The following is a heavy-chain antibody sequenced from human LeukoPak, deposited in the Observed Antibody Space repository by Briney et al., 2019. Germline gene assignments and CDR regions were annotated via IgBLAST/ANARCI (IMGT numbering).Heavy chain of an antibody. J-gene: IGHJ4*02. CDR2: INTNTGNP. CDR1: GYTFTSYA. CDR3: AREGDIVVAPVESPYLDY. V-gene: IGHV7-4-1*02. D-gene: IGHD2-2*01. Sequence: GASVKVSCKASGYTFTSYAMNWVRQAPGQGLEWMGWINTNTGNPTYAQGFTGRFVFSLDTSVSTAYLQISSLKAEDTAVYYCAREGDIVVAPVESPYLDYWGQGTLVTVSS.